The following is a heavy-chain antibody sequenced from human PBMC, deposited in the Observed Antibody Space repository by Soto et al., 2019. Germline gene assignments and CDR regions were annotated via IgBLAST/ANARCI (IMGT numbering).Heavy chain of an antibody. D-gene: IGHD6-19*01. CDR2: ITRSSSPI. CDR1: GFTFSSYS. CDR3: VRLYTSGWYFDH. Sequence: EVQLVESGGGLVQPGGSLRLSCAASGFTFSSYSMNWVRQAPGKGLEWVSYITRSSSPIYYADSVKARFTVSRDNGKNSLYLQMNSLRDEDTAVYYCVRLYTSGWYFDHWGQGTLVTVSS. J-gene: IGHJ4*02. V-gene: IGHV3-48*02.